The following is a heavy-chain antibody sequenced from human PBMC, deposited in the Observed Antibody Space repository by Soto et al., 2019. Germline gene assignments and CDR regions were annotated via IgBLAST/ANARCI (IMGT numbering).Heavy chain of an antibody. Sequence: SETLSLTCAVYGGSFSGYYWSWIRQPPGKGLEWIGEINHSGSTNYNPSLKSRVTISVDTSKNQFSLKLSSVTAADTAVYYCARGGGELLAVDYWGQGTLVTVSS. CDR2: INHSGST. V-gene: IGHV4-34*01. CDR3: ARGGGELLAVDY. D-gene: IGHD1-26*01. J-gene: IGHJ4*02. CDR1: GGSFSGYY.